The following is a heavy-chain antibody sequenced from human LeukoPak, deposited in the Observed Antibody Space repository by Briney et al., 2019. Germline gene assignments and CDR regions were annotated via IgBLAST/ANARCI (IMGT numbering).Heavy chain of an antibody. CDR1: GFTFSSYE. CDR2: ISSSGSTI. CDR3: ALAPMTTVTSFDY. D-gene: IGHD4-17*01. Sequence: GGSLRLSCAASGFTFSSYEMNWVRQAPGKGLEWVSYISSSGSTIYYADSVKGRFTISRDNAKNSLYLQMNSLRAEDTAVCYCALAPMTTVTSFDYWGQGTLVTVSS. V-gene: IGHV3-48*03. J-gene: IGHJ4*02.